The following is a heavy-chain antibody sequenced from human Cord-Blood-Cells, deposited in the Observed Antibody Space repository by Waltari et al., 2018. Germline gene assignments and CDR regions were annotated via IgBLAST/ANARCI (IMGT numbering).Heavy chain of an antibody. CDR3: ARGQGSSGWYDY. CDR2: INHSGST. CDR1: GGSFRGYY. V-gene: IGHV4-34*01. J-gene: IGHJ4*02. Sequence: QVQLQQWGAGLLKPSETLSLTCAVYGGSFRGYYWTWIRQPPGQRLEWIGEINHSGSTNYNPSLKSRVTISVDTSKNQFSLKLSSVTAADTSVYYCARGQGSSGWYDYWGQGTLVTVSS. D-gene: IGHD6-19*01.